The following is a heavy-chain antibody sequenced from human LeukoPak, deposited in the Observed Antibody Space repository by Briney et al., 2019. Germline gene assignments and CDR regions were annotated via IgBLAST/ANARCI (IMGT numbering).Heavy chain of an antibody. CDR3: ARDLSGIAGYTYGRGIDY. CDR1: GFTFSSHW. Sequence: GGSLRLSCAASGFTFSSHWMSWVRQAPGKGLEWVANIKKDGSEKYYVDAVKGRFTISRDNAKTSLYLQMNSLRAEDTAAYYCARDLSGIAGYTYGRGIDYWGQGTLVTVSS. D-gene: IGHD5-18*01. CDR2: IKKDGSEK. J-gene: IGHJ4*02. V-gene: IGHV3-7*01.